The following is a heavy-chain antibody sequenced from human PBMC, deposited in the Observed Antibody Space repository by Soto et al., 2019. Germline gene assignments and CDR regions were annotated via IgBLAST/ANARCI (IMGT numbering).Heavy chain of an antibody. CDR2: IYYSGST. CDR1: GGSISSGDYY. CDR3: ARYITMVRGVTVGFDP. Sequence: PSETLSLTCTVSGGSISSGDYYWSWIRQPPGKGLEWIGYIYYSGSTYYNPSLKSRVTILVDTSKNQFSLKLSSVTAADTAVYYCARYITMVRGVTVGFDPWGQGTLVTVS. J-gene: IGHJ5*02. V-gene: IGHV4-30-4*01. D-gene: IGHD3-10*01.